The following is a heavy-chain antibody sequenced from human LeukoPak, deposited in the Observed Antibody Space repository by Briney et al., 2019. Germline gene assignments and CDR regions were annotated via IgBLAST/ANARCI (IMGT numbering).Heavy chain of an antibody. D-gene: IGHD4-17*01. Sequence: GGSLRLSCAASGFTFSSYAMSWVRQAPGKGLEWVSAISGSGGSTYYADAVKGRFTISRDNCKNTLYLQMNSLRAEDTAVYYCAKEGNGDYYFDYWGQGTLVTVSS. J-gene: IGHJ4*02. V-gene: IGHV3-23*01. CDR3: AKEGNGDYYFDY. CDR2: ISGSGGST. CDR1: GFTFSSYA.